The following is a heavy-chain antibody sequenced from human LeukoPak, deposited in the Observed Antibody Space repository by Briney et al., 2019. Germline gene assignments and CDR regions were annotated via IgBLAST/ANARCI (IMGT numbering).Heavy chain of an antibody. CDR1: SGSLSGYS. Sequence: TSETLSLTCGVSSGSLSGYSWGWIRQPPGKGLEWVGEISHGGITNYNASLKSRVTISLKKSESQFSLTLSSVTAADTAVYYCTRQSGTVTPIDYWSQGTLVTVSS. CDR2: ISHGGIT. J-gene: IGHJ4*02. D-gene: IGHD4-17*01. CDR3: TRQSGTVTPIDY. V-gene: IGHV4-34*01.